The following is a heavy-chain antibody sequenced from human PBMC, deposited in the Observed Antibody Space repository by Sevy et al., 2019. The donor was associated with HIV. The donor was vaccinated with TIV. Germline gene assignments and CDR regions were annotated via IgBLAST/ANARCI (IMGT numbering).Heavy chain of an antibody. CDR2: INWNSGRI. Sequence: GGSLRLSCAASGFTFDDHAMYWVQQAPGKGLEWVSGINWNSGRIGYADSVKGRFTVSRDNAKNSLYLQMSSLRAEDTALYYCAKDISGWSFHYYFDYWGQGALVTVSS. J-gene: IGHJ4*02. CDR1: GFTFDDHA. V-gene: IGHV3-9*01. D-gene: IGHD6-19*01. CDR3: AKDISGWSFHYYFDY.